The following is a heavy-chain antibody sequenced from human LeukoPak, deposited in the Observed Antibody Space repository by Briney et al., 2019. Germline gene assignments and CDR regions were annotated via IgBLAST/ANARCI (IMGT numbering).Heavy chain of an antibody. V-gene: IGHV3-7*01. D-gene: IGHD2-15*01. Sequence: PGGSLRLSCAAPGFIFSNYWMSWVRQAPGKGLEWVANIKPDGSEKYYVDSVKGRFTISRDNAKNSMYLQMNSLRAEDTAVYYCARRDHFSMDVWGQGTSVTVSS. CDR3: ARRDHFSMDV. J-gene: IGHJ6*02. CDR1: GFIFSNYW. CDR2: IKPDGSEK.